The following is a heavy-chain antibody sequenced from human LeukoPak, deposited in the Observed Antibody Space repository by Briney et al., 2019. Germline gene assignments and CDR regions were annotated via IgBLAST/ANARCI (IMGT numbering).Heavy chain of an antibody. CDR3: ARDGTIPFDY. D-gene: IGHD1-26*01. Sequence: PGRPLRLSCAASGFTFSSYAMHWVRQAPGKGLEWVAVISYDGSNKYYADSVKGRFTISRDNSKNTLYLQMNSLRAEDTAVYYCARDGTIPFDYWGQGTLVTVSS. J-gene: IGHJ4*02. V-gene: IGHV3-30-3*01. CDR2: ISYDGSNK. CDR1: GFTFSSYA.